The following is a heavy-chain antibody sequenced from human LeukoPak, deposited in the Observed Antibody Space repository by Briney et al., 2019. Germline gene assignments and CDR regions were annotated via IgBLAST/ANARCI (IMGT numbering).Heavy chain of an antibody. D-gene: IGHD2-2*01. Sequence: ASVTVSFTASGYTFTCYSISWERHAPGQGLEWMGWISAYNGNTNYAQKLQGRVTMTTDTSTSTAYMELRSLRSDDTAVYYCARDQEYQPRSLGYWGQGTLVTVSS. V-gene: IGHV1-18*01. CDR1: GYTFTCYS. CDR3: ARDQEYQPRSLGY. J-gene: IGHJ4*02. CDR2: ISAYNGNT.